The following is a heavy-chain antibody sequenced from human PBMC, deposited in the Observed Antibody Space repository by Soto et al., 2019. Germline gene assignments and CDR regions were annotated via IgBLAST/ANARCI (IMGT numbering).Heavy chain of an antibody. CDR2: ISGSGGST. CDR3: AKPIDNNYDGYYFYGMDV. D-gene: IGHD3-22*01. Sequence: EVQLLESGGGLVQPGGSLRLSCAASGFTFSSYAMSWVRQAPGKGLEWVSAISGSGGSTYYADSVKGRFTISRDNSKNTLYLQMNSLRAEYTAVYYCAKPIDNNYDGYYFYGMDVWGQGTTVTVSS. J-gene: IGHJ6*02. V-gene: IGHV3-23*01. CDR1: GFTFSSYA.